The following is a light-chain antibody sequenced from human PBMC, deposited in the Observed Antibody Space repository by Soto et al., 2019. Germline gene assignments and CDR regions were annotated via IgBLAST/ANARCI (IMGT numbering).Light chain of an antibody. CDR1: SNDVGGDNY. V-gene: IGLV2-8*01. J-gene: IGLJ1*01. Sequence: QSALTQPPSASGSPGQSVTISCTGTSNDVGGDNYVSWYQHHPGKAPKLLIYEVTKRPSGVPDRFSGSKSGNTASLTVSGLQAEDEADYYCAAWDDSLSGYVFGTGTKVTVL. CDR2: EVT. CDR3: AAWDDSLSGYV.